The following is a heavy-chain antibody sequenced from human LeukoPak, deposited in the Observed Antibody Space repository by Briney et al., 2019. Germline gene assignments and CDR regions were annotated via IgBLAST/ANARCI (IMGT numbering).Heavy chain of an antibody. D-gene: IGHD3-22*01. Sequence: PGGSLRLSCATSGFTFSNAWMNWVRQAPGKGLEWVGLIKSKTHGGTTEYAAPVKGRFTISRDDSKNTLYLQMNSLKTEDTAVYYCTTTIYYDSSDYPVDHWGQGTLVTVSS. V-gene: IGHV3-15*01. CDR2: IKSKTHGGTT. J-gene: IGHJ4*02. CDR1: GFTFSNAW. CDR3: TTTIYYDSSDYPVDH.